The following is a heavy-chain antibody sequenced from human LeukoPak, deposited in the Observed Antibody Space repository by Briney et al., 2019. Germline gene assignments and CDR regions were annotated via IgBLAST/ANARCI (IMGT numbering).Heavy chain of an antibody. Sequence: GASVKVSCKASGYTFTGYYMHWVRQAPGRGLEWMGRIYPNSGGTNYAQKFQGKVTMTRETSISTAYMELSRLRSDVTAVYYCARDVVVVPAAKPDFDYWGQGTLVTVSS. CDR3: ARDVVVVPAAKPDFDY. CDR1: GYTFTGYY. V-gene: IGHV1-2*06. D-gene: IGHD2-15*01. J-gene: IGHJ4*02. CDR2: IYPNSGGT.